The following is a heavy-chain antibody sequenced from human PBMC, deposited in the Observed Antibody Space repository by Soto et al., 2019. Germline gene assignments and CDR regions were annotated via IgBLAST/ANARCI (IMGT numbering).Heavy chain of an antibody. J-gene: IGHJ6*02. V-gene: IGHV3-66*01. CDR1: GFTVSSNY. CDR2: IYSGGST. Sequence: EVQLVESGGGLVQPGGSLRLSCAASGFTVSSNYLSWVRQAPGKGLEWVSVIYSGGSTYYADSVKGRFTISRDNSKNTLYLQMNSLRAEDTAVYYCARDRIPTGMDVWGQGTTVTVSS. CDR3: ARDRIPTGMDV.